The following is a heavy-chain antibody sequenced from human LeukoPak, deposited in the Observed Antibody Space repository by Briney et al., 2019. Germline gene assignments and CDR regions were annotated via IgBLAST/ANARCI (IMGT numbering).Heavy chain of an antibody. Sequence: GGSPRLSCAASGFTFSSYGMHWVRQAPGKGLEWVAVISYDGSNKYYADSVKGRFTISRDNSKNTLYLQMNSLRAEDTAVYYCAKVLLAYYGMDVWGQGTTVTVSS. CDR2: ISYDGSNK. D-gene: IGHD2/OR15-2a*01. CDR3: AKVLLAYYGMDV. CDR1: GFTFSSYG. J-gene: IGHJ6*02. V-gene: IGHV3-30*18.